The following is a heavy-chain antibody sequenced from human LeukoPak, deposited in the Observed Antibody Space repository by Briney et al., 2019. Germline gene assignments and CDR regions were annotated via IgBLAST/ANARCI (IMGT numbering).Heavy chain of an antibody. CDR3: AKDPHSSGWYPFCY. CDR1: GFTVSSNY. Sequence: GGSLRLSCAASGFTVSSNYMSWVRQAPGKGLEWVSVIYSGGSTYYADSVKGRFTISRDNSKNTLYLQMNSLRAEDTAVYYCAKDPHSSGWYPFCYWGQGTLVTVSS. J-gene: IGHJ4*02. CDR2: IYSGGST. V-gene: IGHV3-66*01. D-gene: IGHD6-19*01.